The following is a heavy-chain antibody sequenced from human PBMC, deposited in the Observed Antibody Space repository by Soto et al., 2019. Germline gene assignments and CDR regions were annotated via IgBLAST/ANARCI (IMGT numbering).Heavy chain of an antibody. D-gene: IGHD2-2*01. J-gene: IGHJ5*02. Sequence: SETLSLTCSVSGGSVTSGNYYWTWIRQRPGKGLEWIGHIFNSGNAYYNPSLKRRASISADTSKNQFSLRLTSVTAADAAVYFCARDGSPTVPAAIRWLDPWGQGTLVTVSS. V-gene: IGHV4-31*03. CDR2: IFNSGNA. CDR3: ARDGSPTVPAAIRWLDP. CDR1: GGSVTSGNYY.